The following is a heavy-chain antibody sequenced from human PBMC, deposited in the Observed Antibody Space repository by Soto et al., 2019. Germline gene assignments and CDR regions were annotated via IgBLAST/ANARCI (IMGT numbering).Heavy chain of an antibody. CDR1: GFTFGNYW. CDR3: ARDVSAGSTGYYLDAFAI. D-gene: IGHD3-22*01. Sequence: EVQLVESGGGLVQPGGSLRLSCAASGFTFGNYWMTWVRQAPGKGLEWVANIKGDGSAKSYLDSVRGRFTLSRDNAENSLFLQMSILRAEDTALYYCARDVSAGSTGYYLDAFAIWGQGTMVTVS. J-gene: IGHJ3*02. V-gene: IGHV3-7*05. CDR2: IKGDGSAK.